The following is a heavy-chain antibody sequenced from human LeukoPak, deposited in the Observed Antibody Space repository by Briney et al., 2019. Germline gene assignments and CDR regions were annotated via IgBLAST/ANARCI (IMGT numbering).Heavy chain of an antibody. CDR2: INHSGST. CDR3: ARRDGYNRCIDY. Sequence: SETLSLTCAVYGGSFSGYYWSWIRQPLGKGLEWIGEINHSGSTNYNPSLKSRVTISVDTSKNQFSLKLSSVTAADTAVYYCARRDGYNRCIDYWGQGTLVTVSS. V-gene: IGHV4-34*01. J-gene: IGHJ4*02. D-gene: IGHD5-24*01. CDR1: GGSFSGYY.